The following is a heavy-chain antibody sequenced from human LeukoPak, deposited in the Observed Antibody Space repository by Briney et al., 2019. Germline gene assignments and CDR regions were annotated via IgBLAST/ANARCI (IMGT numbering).Heavy chain of an antibody. CDR3: VRRGYNSGQEIGDY. CDR2: INDRGNI. J-gene: IGHJ4*02. Sequence: SETLSLTCGVYGGSFSGYTWDWIRLPPGKGLEWIGEINDRGNINYNPSLKRRLTISADTSKNQFSLNLNSVTAADTAVYYCVRRGYNSGQEIGDYWGQGTLVTVSS. V-gene: IGHV4-34*01. CDR1: GGSFSGYT. D-gene: IGHD5-18*01.